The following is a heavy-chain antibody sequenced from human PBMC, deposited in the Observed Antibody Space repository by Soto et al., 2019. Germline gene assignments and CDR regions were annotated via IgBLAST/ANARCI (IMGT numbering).Heavy chain of an antibody. V-gene: IGHV1-3*01. CDR3: ARDGYYDILTGYPYYYYYGMDV. J-gene: IGHJ6*02. Sequence: ASVKVSCQGSGYTFTSYAIHWVGQAPRQKIEREGWINAGNGNTKYSQKFQGRVTITRDTSASTAYMELSSLRSEDTAVYYCARDGYYDILTGYPYYYYYGMDVWGQGTTVTVSS. CDR1: GYTFTSYA. D-gene: IGHD3-9*01. CDR2: INAGNGNT.